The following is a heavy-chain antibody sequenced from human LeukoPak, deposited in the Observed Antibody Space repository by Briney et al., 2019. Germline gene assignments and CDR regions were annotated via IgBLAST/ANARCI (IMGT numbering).Heavy chain of an antibody. D-gene: IGHD3-3*01. CDR3: AKDSVSWYDFWSGSYMDV. V-gene: IGHV3-30*02. CDR1: GFTFSSYG. Sequence: GGSLRLSCAASGFTFSSYGMHWVRQAPCKGLEWVAFIRYDGSNKYYADSVKGRFTISRDNSKNTLYLQMNSLRAEDTAVYYCAKDSVSWYDFWSGSYMDVWGKGTTVTVSS. J-gene: IGHJ6*03. CDR2: IRYDGSNK.